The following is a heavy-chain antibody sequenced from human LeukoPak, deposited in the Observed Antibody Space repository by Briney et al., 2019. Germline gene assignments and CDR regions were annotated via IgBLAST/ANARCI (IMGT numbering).Heavy chain of an antibody. CDR3: ARGLHCRSTSCYTYGY. J-gene: IGHJ4*02. CDR1: GYTFTGYY. V-gene: IGHV1-2*02. CDR2: INPNSGGT. Sequence: ASVKVSCKASGYTFTGYYMHWVRQAPGQGLEWMGWINPNSGGTNYAQKFQGRVTMTRDTSISTAYMELSRLRSDDTAVYYCARGLHCRSTSCYTYGYWGQGTLVTVSS. D-gene: IGHD2-2*02.